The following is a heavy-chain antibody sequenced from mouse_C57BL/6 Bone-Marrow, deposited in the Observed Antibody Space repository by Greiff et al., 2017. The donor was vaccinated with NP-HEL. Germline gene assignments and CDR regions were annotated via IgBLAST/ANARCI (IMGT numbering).Heavy chain of an antibody. V-gene: IGHV1-81*01. J-gene: IGHJ1*03. D-gene: IGHD1-2*01. Sequence: QVQLKESGAELARPGASVKLSCKASGYTFTSYGISWVKQRTGQGLEWIGEIYPRSGNTYYNEKFKGKATLTADKSSSTAYMELRSLTSEDAAVYFCAREVLRPYWYFDGWGTGTTVTVSS. CDR2: IYPRSGNT. CDR1: GYTFTSYG. CDR3: AREVLRPYWYFDG.